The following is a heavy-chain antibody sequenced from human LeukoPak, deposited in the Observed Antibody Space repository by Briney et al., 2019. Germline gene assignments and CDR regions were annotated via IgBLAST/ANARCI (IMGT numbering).Heavy chain of an antibody. Sequence: SETLSLTCAVSVYSVSSGHSWGWIRQSPGKGLEWIGSTVHRGSTYHNPPLMRRVTISLDSSKNQLSLKLRSVTAADTAIYYCARRGLTLRTWYFDLWGRGTLVTVSS. CDR2: TVHRGST. D-gene: IGHD3-10*01. J-gene: IGHJ2*01. V-gene: IGHV4-38-2*01. CDR1: VYSVSSGHS. CDR3: ARRGLTLRTWYFDL.